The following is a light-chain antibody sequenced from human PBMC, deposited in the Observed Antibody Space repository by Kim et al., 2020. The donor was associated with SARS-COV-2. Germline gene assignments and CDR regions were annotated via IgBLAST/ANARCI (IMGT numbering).Light chain of an antibody. Sequence: PGERATLSCRASQSVRTYLAWYQQKPGQAPRLLIYDASNRATGIPARFSGSGSGTAFTLTISSLEPEDFAVYYCQQRGNWPTFGQGTRPEIK. J-gene: IGKJ5*01. V-gene: IGKV3-11*01. CDR2: DAS. CDR1: QSVRTY. CDR3: QQRGNWPT.